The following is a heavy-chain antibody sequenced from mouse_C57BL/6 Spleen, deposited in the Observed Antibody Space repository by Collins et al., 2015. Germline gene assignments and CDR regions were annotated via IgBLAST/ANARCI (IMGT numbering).Heavy chain of an antibody. V-gene: IGHV1-26*01. CDR1: GYTFTDYY. CDR2: INPNNGGT. J-gene: IGHJ3*01. Sequence: SGYTFTDYYMNWVKQSHGKSLEWIGDINPNNGGTIYNQKFKGKATLTVDKSSSTAYMELRSLTSEDTAVYYCARRDGNYFAYWGQGTLVTVSA. CDR3: ARRDGNYFAY. D-gene: IGHD2-1*01.